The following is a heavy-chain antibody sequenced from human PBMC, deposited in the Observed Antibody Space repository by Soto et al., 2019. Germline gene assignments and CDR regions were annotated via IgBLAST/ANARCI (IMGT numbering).Heavy chain of an antibody. J-gene: IGHJ4*02. V-gene: IGHV3-48*02. D-gene: IGHD3-3*01. CDR1: GFSFSNYN. CDR2: ITDSSDTV. Sequence: GGSLRLSCVASGFSFSNYNMNWVRRAPGKGLEWVSYITDSSDTVHYADSVRGRFTISRDNAESSLYLQMNSLRDEDTAVYFCARDFGHGYYLDYWGRGTLVTVSS. CDR3: ARDFGHGYYLDY.